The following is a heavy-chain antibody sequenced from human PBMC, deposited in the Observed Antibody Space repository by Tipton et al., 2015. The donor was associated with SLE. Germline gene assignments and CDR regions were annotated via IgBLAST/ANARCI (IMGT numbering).Heavy chain of an antibody. J-gene: IGHJ6*02. V-gene: IGHV4-61*02. Sequence: GLVKPSETLSLTCTVSGGSISSGSYYWSWIRQPAGKGLEWIGHIYTSGSTNYNPPLKSRVIISVDTSKNQFSLKLSSVTAADTAVYYCARMNSSSWYYYYGMDVWGQGTTVTVSS. CDR3: ARMNSSSWYYYYGMDV. D-gene: IGHD6-13*01. CDR2: IYTSGST. CDR1: GGSISSGSYY.